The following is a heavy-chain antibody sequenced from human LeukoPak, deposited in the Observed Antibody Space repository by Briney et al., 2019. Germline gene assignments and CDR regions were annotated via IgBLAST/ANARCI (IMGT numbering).Heavy chain of an antibody. J-gene: IGHJ6*03. D-gene: IGHD6-13*01. CDR2: INPNSGGT. Sequence: ASVKVSCKASGYTFTGYYMHWVRQAPGQGLDWMGWINPNSGGTNYAQKFQGRVTMTRDTSISTAYMELSRLRSDDTAVYYCARDQKSSSSFLVGYYYYYMDVWGKGTTVTVSS. V-gene: IGHV1-2*02. CDR1: GYTFTGYY. CDR3: ARDQKSSSSFLVGYYYYYMDV.